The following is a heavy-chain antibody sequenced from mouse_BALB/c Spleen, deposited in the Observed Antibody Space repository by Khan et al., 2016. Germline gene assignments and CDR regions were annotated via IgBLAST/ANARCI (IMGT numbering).Heavy chain of an antibody. J-gene: IGHJ4*01. Sequence: EVELVVSGGGLVQPGGSRKLSCAASGFTFSSFGMHWVRQAPEKGLEWVAYISSGSSTIYYADTVKGRFTISRDNPKNTLFLQMTSLRSEDTALYYCARRGKDYYAMDYWGQGTSVTVSS. CDR2: ISSGSSTI. D-gene: IGHD1-1*01. CDR1: GFTFSSFG. V-gene: IGHV5-17*02. CDR3: ARRGKDYYAMDY.